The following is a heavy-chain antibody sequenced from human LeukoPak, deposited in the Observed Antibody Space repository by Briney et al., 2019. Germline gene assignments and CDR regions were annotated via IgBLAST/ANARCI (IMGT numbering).Heavy chain of an antibody. CDR3: AREFEVEPKSSFDH. CDR1: GFTFSTYW. Sequence: GGSLRLSCAASGFTFSTYWMTWVRQAPGKGLEWVANIKQDGGETYYVDSVKGRFTISRDNAKNSLYLQMNSLRAEDTALYYCAREFEVEPKSSFDHWGQGTLVTVSS. D-gene: IGHD2-21*01. CDR2: IKQDGGET. J-gene: IGHJ4*02. V-gene: IGHV3-7*01.